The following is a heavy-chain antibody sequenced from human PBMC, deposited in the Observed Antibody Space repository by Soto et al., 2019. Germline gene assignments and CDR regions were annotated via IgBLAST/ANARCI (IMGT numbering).Heavy chain of an antibody. V-gene: IGHV4-39*07. J-gene: IGHJ5*02. Sequence: SETLSLTCTVSGGSSSSTIYYWGWIRQPPGKGLEWIGSIYTSGSTNYNPSLKSRVTMSVDTSKNQFSLKLSSVTAADTAVYYCARDLVNDLFDPWGQGTLVTVSS. D-gene: IGHD2-21*01. CDR1: GGSSSSTIYY. CDR3: ARDLVNDLFDP. CDR2: IYTSGST.